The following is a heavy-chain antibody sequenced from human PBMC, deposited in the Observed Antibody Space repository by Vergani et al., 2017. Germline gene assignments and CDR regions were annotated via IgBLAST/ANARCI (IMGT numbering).Heavy chain of an antibody. D-gene: IGHD2-15*01. CDR2: IGKDGINT. CDR3: AKYLHDSTDRLPDS. CDR1: GFTFRNFG. Sequence: QVQLVETAGGVVQPGGSLRLSCAASGFTFRNFGMQWIRQAPGKGLEWLAYIGKDGINTRYRDAVKGRFTVSRDNSKDILYLQMDSLRSEDTALYYCAKYLHDSTDRLPDSWCQGTLVIVSS. J-gene: IGHJ4*02. V-gene: IGHV3-30*02.